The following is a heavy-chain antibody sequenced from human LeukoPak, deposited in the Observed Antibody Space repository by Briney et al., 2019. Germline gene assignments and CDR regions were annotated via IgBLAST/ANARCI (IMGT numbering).Heavy chain of an antibody. CDR3: ARGAGYNYPYYFDY. J-gene: IGHJ4*02. D-gene: IGHD5-24*01. CDR2: IYGGGNI. Sequence: GGSLRLSCAASGFTVSSNYMNWVRQAPGKGLEWVSVIYGGGNIYYADSVKGRFTISRDNSKNTLYLQMNSLRAGDTAVYYCARGAGYNYPYYFDYWGQGTLVTVSS. CDR1: GFTVSSNY. V-gene: IGHV3-53*01.